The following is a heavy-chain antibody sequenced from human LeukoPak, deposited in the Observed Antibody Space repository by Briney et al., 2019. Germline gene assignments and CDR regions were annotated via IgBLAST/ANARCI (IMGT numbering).Heavy chain of an antibody. Sequence: GGSLRLSCAASGFTLSTYSMNWVRQAPGKGLEWVSAISGSGGSTYYADSVKGRFTISRDNSKNTLYLQMNSLRAGDTAVYYCSSYGSGRWGQGTLVTVSS. CDR1: GFTLSTYS. CDR3: SSYGSGR. V-gene: IGHV3-23*01. CDR2: ISGSGGST. J-gene: IGHJ4*02. D-gene: IGHD3-10*01.